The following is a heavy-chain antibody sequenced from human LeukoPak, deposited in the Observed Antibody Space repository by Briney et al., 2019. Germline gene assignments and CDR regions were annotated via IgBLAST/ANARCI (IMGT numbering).Heavy chain of an antibody. J-gene: IGHJ4*02. CDR3: AKAERRITMVRGDPFDY. D-gene: IGHD3-10*01. CDR2: ISSSGSTI. CDR1: GFTFSSYE. V-gene: IGHV3-48*03. Sequence: HPGGSLRLSCAASGFTFSSYEMNWVRQAPGKGLEWVSYISSSGSTIYYADSVKGRFTISRDNSKNTLYLQMNSLRAEDTAVYYCAKAERRITMVRGDPFDYWGQGTLVTVSS.